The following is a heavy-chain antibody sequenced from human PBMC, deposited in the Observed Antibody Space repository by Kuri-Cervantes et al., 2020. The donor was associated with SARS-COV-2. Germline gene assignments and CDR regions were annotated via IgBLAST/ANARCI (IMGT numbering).Heavy chain of an antibody. CDR3: ARGGGPYFDY. J-gene: IGHJ4*02. CDR2: IYYSGST. CDR1: GAPISSYS. D-gene: IGHD3-16*01. Sequence: SQTLSLTCTVSGAPISSYSWSWIRQPPGKGLEWIGYIYYSGSTNYNPSLKSRVTISVDTSKNQFSLKLSSVTAADTAVYYCARGGGPYFDYWGQGTLVTVSS. V-gene: IGHV4-59*12.